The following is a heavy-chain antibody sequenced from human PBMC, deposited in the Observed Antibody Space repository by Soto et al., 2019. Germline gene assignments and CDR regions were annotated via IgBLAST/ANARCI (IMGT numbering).Heavy chain of an antibody. Sequence: ASVKVPCKASGYIFTGYYMHWVRQAPGQGLEWMGWINPNSGGTNYAQRFQGRVTMTRDTSISTAYMELSRLRSDDTAVYYCARSLYSSSGYWGQGTLVTVYS. V-gene: IGHV1-2*02. CDR1: GYIFTGYY. CDR3: ARSLYSSSGY. J-gene: IGHJ4*02. D-gene: IGHD6-19*01. CDR2: INPNSGGT.